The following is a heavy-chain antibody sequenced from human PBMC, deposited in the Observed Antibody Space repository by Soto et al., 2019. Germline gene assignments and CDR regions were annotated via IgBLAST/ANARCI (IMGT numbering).Heavy chain of an antibody. CDR2: IRSKANSYAT. V-gene: IGHV3-73*01. CDR3: TRPLSGPLAFDI. J-gene: IGHJ3*02. CDR1: GFTFSGSA. D-gene: IGHD5-12*01. Sequence: GGSLRLSCAASGFTFSGSAMHWVRQASGKGLEWVGRIRSKANSYATAYAASVKGRFTISRDDSKNTAYLQMNSPKTEDTAVYYCTRPLSGPLAFDIWGQGTVVTVSS.